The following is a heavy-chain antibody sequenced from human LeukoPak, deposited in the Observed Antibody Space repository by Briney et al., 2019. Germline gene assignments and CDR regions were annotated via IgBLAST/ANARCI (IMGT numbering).Heavy chain of an antibody. CDR2: IYHSGST. CDR1: GGSISSSNW. V-gene: IGHV4-4*02. D-gene: IGHD3-9*01. CDR3: ARDVGFFDIDY. J-gene: IGHJ4*02. Sequence: SETLSLTCAVSGGSISSSNWWSWVRQPPGKGLEWIGEIYHSGSTYYIPSLKSRITISLDMSKNQYSLKLTSVTAADTAVYYCARDVGFFDIDYWGQGILVTVSS.